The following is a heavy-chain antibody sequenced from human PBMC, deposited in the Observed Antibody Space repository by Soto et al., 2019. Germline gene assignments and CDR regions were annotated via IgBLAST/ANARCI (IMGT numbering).Heavy chain of an antibody. CDR2: ISAYNGNT. Sequence: QVQLVQSGAEVKKPGASVKVSCKASGYTFTSYGISWVRQAPGQGLEWMGWISAYNGNTNYAQKLQGRVTMTTDTSTSTAYMELRSLRSDDTAVYYCARVAAKMIFGVVIIGQNWFDPWGQGTLVTVSS. CDR3: ARVAAKMIFGVVIIGQNWFDP. CDR1: GYTFTSYG. D-gene: IGHD3-3*01. J-gene: IGHJ5*02. V-gene: IGHV1-18*01.